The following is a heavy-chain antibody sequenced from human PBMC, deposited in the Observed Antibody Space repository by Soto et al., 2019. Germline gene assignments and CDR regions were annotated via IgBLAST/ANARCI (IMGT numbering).Heavy chain of an antibody. CDR2: IYYSGST. J-gene: IGHJ4*02. D-gene: IGHD5-12*01. Sequence: SETLSLTCTVSGGSISSYYWSWIRQPPGKGLEWIGYIYYSGSTNYNPSLKSRVTISVDTSKNQFSLKLSSVTAADTAVYYCARVGVGFAFDYWGQGTLVTVSS. V-gene: IGHV4-59*01. CDR3: ARVGVGFAFDY. CDR1: GGSISSYY.